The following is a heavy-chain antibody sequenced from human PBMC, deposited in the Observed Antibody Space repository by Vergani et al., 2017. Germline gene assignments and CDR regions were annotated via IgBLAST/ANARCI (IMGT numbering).Heavy chain of an antibody. CDR1: GFSFPGYA. D-gene: IGHD6-19*01. CDR2: ISGSSSYI. V-gene: IGHV3-21*01. CDR3: ARDRIAVAGTLDY. J-gene: IGHJ4*02. Sequence: EVRLLESGGDLVQPGGSLRLSCTASGFSFPGYAMSWVRQAPGKGLEWVSSISGSSSYIYYADSVKGRFTISRDNAKNSLYLQMNSLRAEDTAVYYCARDRIAVAGTLDYWGQGTLVTVSS.